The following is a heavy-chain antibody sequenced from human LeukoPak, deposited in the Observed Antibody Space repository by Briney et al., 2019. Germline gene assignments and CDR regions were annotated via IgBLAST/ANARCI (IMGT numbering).Heavy chain of an antibody. J-gene: IGHJ5*02. CDR2: IYYSGST. CDR3: ARSRAPGYSSGWYWFDP. Sequence: SETLSLTCTVSGGSISSYYWSWIRQPPGKGLEWIGYIYYSGSTNYNPSLKSRVTISLDTSKNQFSPKLNSVTAADTAVYYCARSRAPGYSSGWYWFDPWGQGTLVTVSS. D-gene: IGHD6-19*01. CDR1: GGSISSYY. V-gene: IGHV4-59*01.